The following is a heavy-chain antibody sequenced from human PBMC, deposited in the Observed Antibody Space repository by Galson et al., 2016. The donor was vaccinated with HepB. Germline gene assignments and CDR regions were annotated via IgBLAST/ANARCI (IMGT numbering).Heavy chain of an antibody. V-gene: IGHV3-23*01. CDR2: ISNSGGST. CDR1: RFTFSNYA. Sequence: SLRLSCAASRFTFSNYAMSWVRQAPGKGLEWVSGISNSGGSTYFADSVKGRFTISRDNSQNTLYLQMNSLRAEDTAIYYCAREAPIAAPGANDCWGQGTQVTVSS. CDR3: AREAPIAAPGANDC. D-gene: IGHD6-13*01. J-gene: IGHJ4*02.